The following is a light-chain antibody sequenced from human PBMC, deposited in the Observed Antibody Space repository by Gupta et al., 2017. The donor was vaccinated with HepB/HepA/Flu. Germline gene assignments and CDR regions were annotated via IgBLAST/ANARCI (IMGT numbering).Light chain of an antibody. CDR3: QQYNSVPFT. CDR2: TAS. Sequence: DIQLTQSPSSLSASVGDRVIITCRASQDIRNYLAWYQQKPGKVPNLLIYTASNLQSGVPSRFSGSESGTHFTLTISSLQPEDVATYYCQQYNSVPFTFGHGTKVDI. J-gene: IGKJ3*01. V-gene: IGKV1-27*01. CDR1: QDIRNY.